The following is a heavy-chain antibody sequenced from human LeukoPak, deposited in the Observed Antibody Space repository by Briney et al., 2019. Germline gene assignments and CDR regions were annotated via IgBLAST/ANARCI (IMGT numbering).Heavy chain of an antibody. CDR3: ARLDFY. D-gene: IGHD3/OR15-3a*01. Sequence: QPGRSLRLSCAASGFTFSSYAMHWVRQAPGKGLEWVAVISYDGSNKYYADSVKGRFTISRDNSKNTLYLQMNSLRPEDTAVYYCARLDFYWGQGTLVTVSS. CDR2: ISYDGSNK. CDR1: GFTFSSYA. J-gene: IGHJ4*02. V-gene: IGHV3-30-3*01.